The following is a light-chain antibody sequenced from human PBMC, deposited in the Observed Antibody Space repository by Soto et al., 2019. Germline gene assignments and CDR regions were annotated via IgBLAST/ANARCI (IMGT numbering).Light chain of an antibody. CDR1: QSVSTY. Sequence: EIVLTQSPATLSLSPGESATLSCRASQSVSTYLAWYQQKPGQPPRLLISDVSDRATGIPARFRGSGSGTDFTLTISSIEPDDFAVYYCQHRASWPPRFGPGTKVEIK. CDR2: DVS. CDR3: QHRASWPPR. J-gene: IGKJ3*01. V-gene: IGKV3-11*01.